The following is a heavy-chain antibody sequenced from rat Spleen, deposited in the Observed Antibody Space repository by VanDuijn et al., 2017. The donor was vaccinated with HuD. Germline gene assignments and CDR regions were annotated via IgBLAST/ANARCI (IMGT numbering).Heavy chain of an antibody. CDR2: ITNTGGST. CDR1: GFTFRDYG. D-gene: IGHD1-9*01. CDR3: TRGVYYGYNAFAY. J-gene: IGHJ3*01. Sequence: EVQLVESGGGLVQPGRSLKLSCVATGFTFRDYGMNWIRQAPGKGLEWVATITNTGGSTYYPDSVKGRFTISRDNAKSTLYLQMNSLRSEDTATYFCTRGVYYGYNAFAYWGQGTLVTVSS. V-gene: IGHV5-31*01.